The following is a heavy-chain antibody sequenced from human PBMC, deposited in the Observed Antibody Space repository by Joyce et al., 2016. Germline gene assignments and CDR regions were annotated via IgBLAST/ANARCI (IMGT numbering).Heavy chain of an antibody. CDR1: GFTFSSYW. J-gene: IGHJ4*02. Sequence: EVQMVESGGGLVQPGESLRLTCVVSGFTFSSYWMSWVRQAPGKGLGWVATIKRDGSESYYVDSVKGRFTVSRDNDKNSMFLHMNRLRAEDTAVYYCARDPGARGFDYWGQGILVTVSS. V-gene: IGHV3-7*01. CDR2: IKRDGSES. D-gene: IGHD4/OR15-4a*01. CDR3: ARDPGARGFDY.